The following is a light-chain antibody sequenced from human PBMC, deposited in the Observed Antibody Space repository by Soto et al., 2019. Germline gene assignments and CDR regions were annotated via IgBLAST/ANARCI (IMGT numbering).Light chain of an antibody. Sequence: EVVLTQSPATLSLSPGERATLSCGASQSVSSPYIAWYQQRPGLPPRLLIYDASFRASAVPDRFSGSGSGLDCTLTISRLEHQDFAVYYCQHYGTYLTIGGGTKVDIK. V-gene: IGKV3D-20*01. J-gene: IGKJ4*01. CDR1: QSVSSPY. CDR2: DAS. CDR3: QHYGTYLT.